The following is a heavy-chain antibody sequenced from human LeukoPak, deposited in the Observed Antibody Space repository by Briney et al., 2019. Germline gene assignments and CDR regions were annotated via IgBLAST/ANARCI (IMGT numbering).Heavy chain of an antibody. D-gene: IGHD4-11*01. J-gene: IGHJ4*02. CDR3: ARWYSNYPKLDY. CDR2: ISSSSSYI. CDR1: GFTFSSYS. V-gene: IGHV3-21*01. Sequence: KPGGSLRLSCAASGFTFSSYSMNCVRQAPGKGLEWVSSISSSSSYIYYADSVKGRFTISRDNAKNSLYLQMNSLRAEDTAVYYCARWYSNYPKLDYWGQGTLVTVSS.